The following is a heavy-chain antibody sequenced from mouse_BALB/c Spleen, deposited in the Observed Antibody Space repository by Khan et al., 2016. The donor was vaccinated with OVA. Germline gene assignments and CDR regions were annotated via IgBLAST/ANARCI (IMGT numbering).Heavy chain of an antibody. CDR1: GYTFTDYY. J-gene: IGHJ3*01. D-gene: IGHD1-2*01. CDR2: ISPGSGDT. CDR3: ARRNYFGYTVAY. V-gene: IGHV1-77*01. Sequence: VQLQESGAELARPGASVKLSCTASGYTFTDYYINWVKQRTGQGLEWIGEISPGSGDTYYNERFMGKATLTADKSSRTAYMQLSSLTSEASAVYFCARRNYFGYTVAYWGQGTLVTVSA.